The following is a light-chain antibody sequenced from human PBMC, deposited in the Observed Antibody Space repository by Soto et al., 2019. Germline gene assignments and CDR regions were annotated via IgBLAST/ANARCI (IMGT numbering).Light chain of an antibody. V-gene: IGKV1-9*01. CDR2: DAS. J-gene: IGKJ2*01. Sequence: DIQLTQSPSFLSASVGDRVIITCRASQGISSYLAWFQQKPGKVPKLLISDASTLQSGVPSRFSGSGSGTEFTLTISSLQPEDFATYYCQQLNTYPYTFGQGTKLEIK. CDR3: QQLNTYPYT. CDR1: QGISSY.